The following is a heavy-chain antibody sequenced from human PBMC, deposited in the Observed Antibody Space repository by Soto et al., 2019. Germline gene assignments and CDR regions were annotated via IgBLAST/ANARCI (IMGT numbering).Heavy chain of an antibody. J-gene: IGHJ1*01. D-gene: IGHD2-21*01. CDR2: IGPYGNSI. CDR1: GFSFRDYF. Sequence: SLKLSCGACGFSFRDYFMSWLRQAPGKGLEWVSYIGPYGNSIYYADSVKGRFTISRDDATKSLHLHMNSLRTDDTAVYYCARDDHTYGVYWGQGTPVTV. V-gene: IGHV3-11*01. CDR3: ARDDHTYGVY.